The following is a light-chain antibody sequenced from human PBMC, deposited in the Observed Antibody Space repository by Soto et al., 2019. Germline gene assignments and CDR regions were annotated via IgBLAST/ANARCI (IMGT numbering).Light chain of an antibody. Sequence: QSALTQPASVSGSPGQSITISCTGTSSDVGGYNYVSWYQQHPGKAPKLMIYDVSNRPSGVSNRFSGSKSGNTASLTISGLQAEVEADYYCSSYTSSSTGIVFGTGTKLTVL. CDR3: SSYTSSSTGIV. CDR2: DVS. V-gene: IGLV2-14*01. J-gene: IGLJ1*01. CDR1: SSDVGGYNY.